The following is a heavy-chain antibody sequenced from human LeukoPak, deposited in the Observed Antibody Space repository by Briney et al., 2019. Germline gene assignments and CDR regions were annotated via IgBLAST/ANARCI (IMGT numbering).Heavy chain of an antibody. V-gene: IGHV1-18*01. Sequence: ASVNVSCKASGYTFSSYGISGLRQAPGQGLEWLGWITVYNGNTRYAHKYEDRVTMTADTSTSTAYLDWRSLRSDDTAVYYCARDRGYEQQRWFDLWGQGTLVTVSS. D-gene: IGHD6-13*01. CDR1: GYTFSSYG. CDR3: ARDRGYEQQRWFDL. J-gene: IGHJ5*01. CDR2: ITVYNGNT.